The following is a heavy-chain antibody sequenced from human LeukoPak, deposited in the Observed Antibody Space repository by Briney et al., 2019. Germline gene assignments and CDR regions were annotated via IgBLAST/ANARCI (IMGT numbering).Heavy chain of an antibody. V-gene: IGHV4-59*12. CDR1: GGSIRSYY. CDR3: ARAADSSYYDILTGQGYYMDV. CDR2: IYYSGST. Sequence: SETLSLTCTVSGGSIRSYYWSWIRQPPGKGLEWIGYIYYSGSTNYNPSLKSRVSISVDTSKNQFSLKLSSVTAADTAVCYRARAADSSYYDILTGQGYYMDVWGKGTTVTVSS. J-gene: IGHJ6*03. D-gene: IGHD3-9*01.